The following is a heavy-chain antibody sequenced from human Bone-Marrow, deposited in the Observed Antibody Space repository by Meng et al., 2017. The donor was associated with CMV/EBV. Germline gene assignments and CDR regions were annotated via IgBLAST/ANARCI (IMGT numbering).Heavy chain of an antibody. D-gene: IGHD6-19*01. CDR3: ARDAGTIAVSGIGDY. V-gene: IGHV1-18*01. CDR2: ISAYNGDT. J-gene: IGHJ4*02. Sequence: ASVKVSCKASGYIFTKYGVNWMRQAPGQGPEWMGWISAYNGDTMYAPKVQGRVTMTTDTSTSTAYMELRGLRSDDTAVYYCARDAGTIAVSGIGDYWGQGPRVTVYS. CDR1: GYIFTKYG.